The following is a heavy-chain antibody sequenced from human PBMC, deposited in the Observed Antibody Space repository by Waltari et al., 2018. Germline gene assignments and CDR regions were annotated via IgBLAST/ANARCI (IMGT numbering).Heavy chain of an antibody. V-gene: IGHV3-48*04. CDR2: ISSSSSTI. CDR1: GFTFSSYS. Sequence: EVQLVESGGGLVQPGGSLRLSCAASGFTFSSYSMNWFRHAPGKGLEWVSYISSSSSTIYYADSVKGRFTISRDNAKNSLYLQMNSLRAEDTAVYYCARDLVDTAMVLEGGFDYWGQGTLVTVSS. J-gene: IGHJ4*02. D-gene: IGHD5-18*01. CDR3: ARDLVDTAMVLEGGFDY.